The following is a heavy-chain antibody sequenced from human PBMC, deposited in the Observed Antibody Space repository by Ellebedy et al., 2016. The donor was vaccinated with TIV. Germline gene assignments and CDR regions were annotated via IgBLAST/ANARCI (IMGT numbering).Heavy chain of an antibody. D-gene: IGHD3-10*01. CDR1: GFTFSSYA. Sequence: PGGSLRLSCEASGFTFSSYAMSWVRQAPGKGLEWVSPISGSGGDTYYADSVKGRFTISRDNSKNTLYLQMNSLRAEDTAVYYCAKELKTMVRGRIIGHWGQGTLVTVSS. V-gene: IGHV3-23*01. J-gene: IGHJ4*02. CDR2: ISGSGGDT. CDR3: AKELKTMVRGRIIGH.